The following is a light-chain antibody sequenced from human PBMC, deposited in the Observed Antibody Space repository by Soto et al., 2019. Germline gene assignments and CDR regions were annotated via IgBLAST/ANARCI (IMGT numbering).Light chain of an antibody. J-gene: IGKJ1*01. CDR2: GAS. Sequence: EIVLTQSPGTLSLSPGERATLSCRASQSVSSSYLAWYQQKPGQAPRLLIYGASSRATGIPDRFSASGSGTDFTLTISRLEPEDFAVYYCQQFATSPRTFGRGTKVDIK. CDR1: QSVSSSY. V-gene: IGKV3-20*01. CDR3: QQFATSPRT.